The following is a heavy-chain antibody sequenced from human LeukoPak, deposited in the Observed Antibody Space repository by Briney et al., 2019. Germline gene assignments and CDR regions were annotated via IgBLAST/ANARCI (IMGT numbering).Heavy chain of an antibody. CDR1: GGSISSNSYY. V-gene: IGHV4-39*01. CDR3: ASWGATHHYFDS. J-gene: IGHJ4*02. D-gene: IGHD1-26*01. CDR2: IYYSGIT. Sequence: SETLSLTCTVSGGSISSNSYYWGWIRQPPGTGLDWIGSIYYSGITYYNPSLKSRVTISVDTSKNQFSLKLSSVTAADTAVYYCASWGATHHYFDSWGRGTLVTVSS.